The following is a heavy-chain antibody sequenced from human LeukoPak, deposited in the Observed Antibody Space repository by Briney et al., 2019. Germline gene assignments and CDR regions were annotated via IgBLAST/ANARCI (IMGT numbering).Heavy chain of an antibody. D-gene: IGHD2-2*01. J-gene: IGHJ3*02. CDR1: GFTFSSYA. CDR3: AKDRMAVVPAANDAFDI. Sequence: GGSLRLSCAASGFTFSSYAMSWVRQAPGKGLDWVSGISGSGGSTYYADSVKGRFTISRDNSKNTLYLQMNSLRAEDTAMYYCAKDRMAVVPAANDAFDIWGQGTMVTVSS. V-gene: IGHV3-23*01. CDR2: ISGSGGST.